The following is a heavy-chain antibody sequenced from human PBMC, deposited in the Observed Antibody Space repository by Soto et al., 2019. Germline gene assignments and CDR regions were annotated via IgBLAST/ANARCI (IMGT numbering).Heavy chain of an antibody. J-gene: IGHJ6*02. Sequence: SETLSLTCTVSVFSISSSSYYLGWILQPPGQGLELIVSIYYIGLTYYTPSLKSRFTISVDTSKNPVSLKLSSVTAADTAVYYSARHPDHNYYYGIEVWGQGTTVTVSS. CDR3: ARHPDHNYYYGIEV. V-gene: IGHV4-39*01. CDR2: IYYIGLT. CDR1: VFSISSSSYY.